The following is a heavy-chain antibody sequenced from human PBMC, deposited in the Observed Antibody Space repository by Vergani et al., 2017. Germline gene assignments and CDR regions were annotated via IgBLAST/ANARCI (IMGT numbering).Heavy chain of an antibody. D-gene: IGHD2-2*01. CDR1: GYSFTSYA. CDR3: ARDWDIVVVYYFDY. J-gene: IGHJ4*02. CDR2: INTGNGNT. Sequence: QVQLVQSGAEVKKPGASVKVSCKASGYSFTSYAMHWVRQAPGQRLEWMGWINTGNGNTKYSQKFQGRVTITRDTSASTAYMELSRLRSEDTAVYYCARDWDIVVVYYFDYWGQGTLVTVSS. V-gene: IGHV1-3*04.